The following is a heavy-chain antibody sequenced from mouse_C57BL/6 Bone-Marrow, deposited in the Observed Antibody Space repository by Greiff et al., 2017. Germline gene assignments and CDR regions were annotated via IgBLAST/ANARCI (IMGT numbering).Heavy chain of an antibody. V-gene: IGHV3-6*01. CDR3: ARELGRGY. CDR2: ISSDGSN. CDR1: GYSITSGYY. D-gene: IGHD4-1*01. Sequence: VQLKESGPGLVKPSQSLSLTCSVTGYSITSGYYWNWIRQFPGNKLEWMGYISSDGSNNYNPSLKNRISITRDTSKNQFFLKLNSVTTEDTATXYCARELGRGYWGQGTTLTVSS. J-gene: IGHJ2*01.